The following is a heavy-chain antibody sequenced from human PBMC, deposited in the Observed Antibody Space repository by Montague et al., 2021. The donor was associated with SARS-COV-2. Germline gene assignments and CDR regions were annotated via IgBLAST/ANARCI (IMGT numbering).Heavy chain of an antibody. J-gene: IGHJ4*02. Sequence: SETLSLTCTVSGGSISSYYWNWIWKPQGKGLELIGDICYSGSTNTNPSLKIRVTVSVDTSKNQFSVKLSSMTAAATDVYYCARHALVYFGWLSEGYFDYWGQGTLVTVSS. V-gene: IGHV4-59*08. CDR2: ICYSGST. CDR3: ARHALVYFGWLSEGYFDY. D-gene: IGHD3-9*01. CDR1: GGSISSYY.